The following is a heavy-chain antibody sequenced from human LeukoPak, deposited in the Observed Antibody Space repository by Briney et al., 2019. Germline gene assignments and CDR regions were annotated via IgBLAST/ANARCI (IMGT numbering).Heavy chain of an antibody. J-gene: IGHJ5*02. Sequence: SGTLSLTCAVSGGSISSSNWWSWVRQPPGKGLEWIGEIYHSGSTNYNPSLKSRVTISVDTSKNQFSLKLSSVTAADTAVYYCARGILLWFGELKRWFDPWGQGTLVTVSS. CDR2: IYHSGST. CDR1: GGSISSSNW. CDR3: ARGILLWFGELKRWFDP. D-gene: IGHD3-10*01. V-gene: IGHV4-4*02.